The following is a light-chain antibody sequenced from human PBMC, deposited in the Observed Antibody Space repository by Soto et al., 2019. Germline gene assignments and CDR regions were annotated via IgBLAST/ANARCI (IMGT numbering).Light chain of an antibody. V-gene: IGKV3-20*01. CDR1: QSVGSNK. CDR2: DAS. CDR3: QQYGSTPLT. J-gene: IGKJ4*01. Sequence: EIVLTQSPVTLSLSPGERATLSCRASQSVGSNKLAWYQQKRGQAPRFLMYDASTRATGIPDRFSGSGSGTDFTLTISRLEPEDFAVYYCQQYGSTPLTFGGGTKVDIK.